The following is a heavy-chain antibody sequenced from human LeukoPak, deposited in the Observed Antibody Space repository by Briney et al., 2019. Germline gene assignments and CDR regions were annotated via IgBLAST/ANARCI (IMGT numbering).Heavy chain of an antibody. V-gene: IGHV1-18*01. CDR2: SSTSNGAT. CDR1: GGTFSSYA. D-gene: IGHD2-15*01. CDR3: ARDPGAAVFDY. Sequence: GASVKVSCKASGGTFSSYAISWARQAPGQGLEWVGWSSTSNGATNYAQKLQGRVTMTTDTSTTTAYLEVRTLTSDDTAVYYCARDPGAAVFDYWGQGTLVIVSS. J-gene: IGHJ4*02.